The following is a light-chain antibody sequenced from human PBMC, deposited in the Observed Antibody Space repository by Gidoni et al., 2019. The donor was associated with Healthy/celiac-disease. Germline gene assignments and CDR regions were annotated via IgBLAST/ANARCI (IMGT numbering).Light chain of an antibody. V-gene: IGKV1-5*01. Sequence: DIQMTQSPSTLSASVGDRVTITCRASQSISSWLAWYQQKPGKAPKLLIYDASSLESGVPSRFSGSGSGTEFTLTISSLQPYDFATYYCQQYNSYSPGFGQGTKLEIK. CDR2: DAS. CDR3: QQYNSYSPG. CDR1: QSISSW. J-gene: IGKJ2*01.